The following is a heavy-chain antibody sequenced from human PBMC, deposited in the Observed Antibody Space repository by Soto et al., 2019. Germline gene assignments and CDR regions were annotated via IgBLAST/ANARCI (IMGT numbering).Heavy chain of an antibody. CDR1: GGSISSSSYY. CDR2: IYYSGST. D-gene: IGHD1-26*01. J-gene: IGHJ4*02. CDR3: ARLSGSYNDRYFDS. V-gene: IGHV4-39*01. Sequence: SETLSLTCTVSGGSISSSSYYWGWIRQPPGKGLEWIGSIYYSGSTYYNPPLKSRLTITVDTSNNQFSLKVTSVTAADTAVYYCARLSGSYNDRYFDSWGQGTLVTVSS.